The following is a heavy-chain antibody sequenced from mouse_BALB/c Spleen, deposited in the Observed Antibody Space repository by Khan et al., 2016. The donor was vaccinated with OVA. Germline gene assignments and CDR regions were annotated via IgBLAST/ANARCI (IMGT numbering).Heavy chain of an antibody. V-gene: IGHV1-77*01. J-gene: IGHJ4*01. D-gene: IGHD2-1*01. CDR2: IYPGSGNT. CDR3: ARGGGNYKYYYALDY. CDR1: GYTFADFY. Sequence: QVQLKQSGAELARPGASVKLSCKASGYTFADFYINWVKQRTGQGLEWIGEIYPGSGNTYYNEKFKGKATLTTDKSSTTAYMHLSSLTSEDSAVYFCARGGGNYKYYYALDYWGQGTSVTVSS.